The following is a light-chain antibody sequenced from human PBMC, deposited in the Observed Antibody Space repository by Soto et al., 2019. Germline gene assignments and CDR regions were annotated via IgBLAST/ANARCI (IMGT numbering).Light chain of an antibody. CDR3: QQYSSTTNT. CDR1: QSVLRSSNNKNC. V-gene: IGKV4-1*01. CDR2: WAS. J-gene: IGKJ2*01. Sequence: DIVMTQSPDSLAVSLGERATINCKSSQSVLRSSNNKNCLAWYRQKPGQPPDLLIYWASTRESGVPDRFSGSGSGTDFTLTISSLQAEDVAVYFCQQYSSTTNTFGQGTKLEIK.